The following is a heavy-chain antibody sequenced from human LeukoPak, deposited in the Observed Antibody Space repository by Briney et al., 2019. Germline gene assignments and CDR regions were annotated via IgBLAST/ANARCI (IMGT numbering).Heavy chain of an antibody. CDR2: IYYSGST. D-gene: IGHD3-3*01. CDR3: ARGDFWSGYYMGYFDY. Sequence: SETLSLTCTVSGGSISSSSYYWGWIRQPPGKGLEWIGSIYYSGSTNYNPSLKSRVTISVDTSKNQFSLKLSSVTAADTAVYYCARGDFWSGYYMGYFDYWGQGTLVTVSS. CDR1: GGSISSSSYY. J-gene: IGHJ4*02. V-gene: IGHV4-39*07.